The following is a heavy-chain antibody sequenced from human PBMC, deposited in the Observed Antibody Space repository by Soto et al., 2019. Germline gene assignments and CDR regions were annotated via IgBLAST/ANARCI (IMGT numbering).Heavy chain of an antibody. CDR3: TRAYDSSGYYPGWFDP. Sequence: PGGSLRLSCTASGFTFGDYAMSWVRQAPGKGLEWVGFIRSKAYGGTTEYAASVKGRFTISRDDSKSIAYLQMNSLKTEDTAVYYCTRAYDSSGYYPGWFDPWGQGT. J-gene: IGHJ5*02. CDR1: GFTFGDYA. CDR2: IRSKAYGGTT. V-gene: IGHV3-49*04. D-gene: IGHD3-22*01.